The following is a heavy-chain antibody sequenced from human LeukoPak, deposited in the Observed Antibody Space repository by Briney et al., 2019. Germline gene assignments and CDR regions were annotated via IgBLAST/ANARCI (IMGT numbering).Heavy chain of an antibody. Sequence: GGSLRLSCTTSGFTFGDYVVSWFRQAPGKGLEWVGFIRSKPYGGTTEYAASVKGRFTISRDDSKSIAYLQMNSLKTEDTAVYYCTRGSDSIFGVARDGFDYWGQGTLVTVSS. D-gene: IGHD3-3*01. CDR2: IRSKPYGGTT. J-gene: IGHJ4*02. CDR3: TRGSDSIFGVARDGFDY. V-gene: IGHV3-49*03. CDR1: GFTFGDYV.